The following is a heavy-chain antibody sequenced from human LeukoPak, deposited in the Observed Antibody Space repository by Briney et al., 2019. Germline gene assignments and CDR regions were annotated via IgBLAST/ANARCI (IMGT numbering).Heavy chain of an antibody. V-gene: IGHV1-18*01. CDR2: ISTNNGDT. CDR1: VYTFSSYG. Sequence: ASVKVSCKASVYTFSSYGVIWVRQAPGQGLEWMGWISTNNGDTKYAQKLQGRVTLTTDTSTSTVYMDLRSLTSDDTAVYYCALEGSYYNWFDPWGQGTLVTVSS. J-gene: IGHJ5*02. D-gene: IGHD3-10*01. CDR3: ALEGSYYNWFDP.